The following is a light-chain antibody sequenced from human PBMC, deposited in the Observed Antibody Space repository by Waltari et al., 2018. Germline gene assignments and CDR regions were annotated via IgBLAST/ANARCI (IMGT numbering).Light chain of an antibody. V-gene: IGLV2-14*03. CDR2: DVS. CDR1: SSDVGGYNY. J-gene: IGLJ2*01. CDR3: SSYAGYSAVV. Sequence: QSALTQPASVSGSPGQSITIPCTGTSSDVGGYNYVSWYQHPPGKAPKLIIYDVSRWPSGVSNRFSGSKSGNTASLTISGLQAEDDADYYCSSYAGYSAVVFGGGTKVTVL.